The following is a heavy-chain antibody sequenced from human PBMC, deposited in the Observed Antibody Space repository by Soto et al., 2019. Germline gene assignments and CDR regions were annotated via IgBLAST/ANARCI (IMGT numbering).Heavy chain of an antibody. CDR3: ARWKYYYGSGQSFDY. J-gene: IGHJ4*02. Sequence: EVQLVESGGGLVQPGGSLRLSCAASGFTVSSNYMSWVRQAPGKGLEWVSVIYSGGSTYYADSVKGRFTISRDNSKNTLYLQMNSLRAEDTAVYYCARWKYYYGSGQSFDYWGQGTLVTVSS. D-gene: IGHD3-10*01. V-gene: IGHV3-66*01. CDR1: GFTVSSNY. CDR2: IYSGGST.